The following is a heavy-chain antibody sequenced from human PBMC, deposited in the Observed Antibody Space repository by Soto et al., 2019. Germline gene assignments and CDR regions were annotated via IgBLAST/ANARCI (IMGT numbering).Heavy chain of an antibody. CDR3: ARDRMGSSYGMDV. V-gene: IGHV3-30-3*01. Sequence: GGSLRLSCAASGFTFSSYAMHWVRQAPGKGLEWVAVISYDGSNKYYADSVKGRFTISRDNSKNTLYLQMNSLRAEDTAVYYCARDRMGSSYGMDVSGQGTTVTVSS. J-gene: IGHJ6*02. CDR1: GFTFSSYA. CDR2: ISYDGSNK. D-gene: IGHD6-13*01.